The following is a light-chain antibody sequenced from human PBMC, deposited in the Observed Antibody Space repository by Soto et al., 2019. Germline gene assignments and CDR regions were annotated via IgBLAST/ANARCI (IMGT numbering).Light chain of an antibody. J-gene: IGKJ1*01. CDR2: AAS. CDR3: QKYNTVPWT. CDR1: QGIGSY. Sequence: GDRVAITCRASQGIGSYLAWYQQKPGKVPKLLIYAASTLQPGVPYRFSGSGSGTDFTLTISGLQPEDVATYYCQKYNTVPWTFGQGTKVEIK. V-gene: IGKV1-27*01.